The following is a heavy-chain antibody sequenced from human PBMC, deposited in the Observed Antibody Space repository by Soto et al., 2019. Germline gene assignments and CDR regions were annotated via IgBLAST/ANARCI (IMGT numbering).Heavy chain of an antibody. D-gene: IGHD7-27*01. J-gene: IGHJ6*02. CDR1: GGTFSSYA. Sequence: QVQLVQSGAEMKEPGSSVKVSCKASGGTFSSYAISWVRQAPGQGLEWMGGIIPIFGTANYAQKFQGRVTITADESTSTAYMELISLRSEDTAVYYCARAAIWGTTDPTSYYYGMDVWGQGTTVTVSS. CDR2: IIPIFGTA. CDR3: ARAAIWGTTDPTSYYYGMDV. V-gene: IGHV1-69*01.